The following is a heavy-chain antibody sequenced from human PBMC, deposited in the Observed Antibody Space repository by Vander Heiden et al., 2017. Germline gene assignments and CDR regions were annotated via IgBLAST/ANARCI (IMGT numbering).Heavy chain of an antibody. CDR3: AHRVLVAATRGPFDY. Sequence: QITLKESGPTLVKPTQTLTLTCTLSGFSLTTSGVGVGWIRQPPGKALEWLALIYWDDDRRYSPSLKSRLTITKDTSKNQVVLTMTNLDPVDTATYYCAHRVLVAATRGPFDYWGQGTLVTVSS. J-gene: IGHJ4*02. V-gene: IGHV2-5*02. D-gene: IGHD1-26*01. CDR1: GFSLTTSGVG. CDR2: IYWDDDR.